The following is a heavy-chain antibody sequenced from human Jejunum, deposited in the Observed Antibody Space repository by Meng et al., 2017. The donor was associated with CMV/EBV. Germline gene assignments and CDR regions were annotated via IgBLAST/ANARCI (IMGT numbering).Heavy chain of an antibody. CDR1: GFAFTNYA. J-gene: IGHJ4*02. CDR3: AKDPEGY. V-gene: IGHV3-23*01. CDR2: ISASGGST. Sequence: SRRLSSAVSGFAFTNYAMTWVRQAPGKGLEWVSRISASGGSTYYTDSVKGRFTVSRDNSKSTLYLQMNSLRAEDTAVYYCAKDPEGYWGQGTLVTVSS.